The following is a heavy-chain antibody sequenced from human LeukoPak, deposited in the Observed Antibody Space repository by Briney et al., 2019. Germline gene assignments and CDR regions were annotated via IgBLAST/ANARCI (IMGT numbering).Heavy chain of an antibody. D-gene: IGHD4-17*01. V-gene: IGHV3-53*01. CDR3: ARDLYGVSHDY. Sequence: GRSLRLSCAASGFTFSSYEMNWVRQAPGKGLEWVSVIYSSGSTYYADSVKGRFTISRDNSKNTLYLQMNSLRAEDTAVYYCARDLYGVSHDYWGQGTLVTVSS. CDR2: IYSSGST. CDR1: GFTFSSYE. J-gene: IGHJ4*02.